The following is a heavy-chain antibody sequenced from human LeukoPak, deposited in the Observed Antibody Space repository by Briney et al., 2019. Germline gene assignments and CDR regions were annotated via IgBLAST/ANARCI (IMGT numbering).Heavy chain of an antibody. D-gene: IGHD3-10*01. CDR3: ARDGGDYYGSGSYYNGVKFDY. CDR1: GYTFTSYY. J-gene: IGHJ4*02. Sequence: ASVKVSCKASGYTFTSYYMHWVRQAPGQGLEWMGIINPSGGSTSYAQKFQGRVTMTRDTSTSTVYMELSSLRSEDTAVYYCARDGGDYYGSGSYYNGVKFDYWGQGTLVTVSS. CDR2: INPSGGST. V-gene: IGHV1-46*01.